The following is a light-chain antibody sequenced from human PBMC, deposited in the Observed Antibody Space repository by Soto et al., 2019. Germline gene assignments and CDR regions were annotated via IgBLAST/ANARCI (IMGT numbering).Light chain of an antibody. Sequence: ETVLTQSPATLSVSPGQRATLSCRASQSVSSNLAWYKQRPGQAPRLLIYGASTRATGIPARFSGSGSGTEFTLTITSLQSEDFAVYYCQQYNKWPQFTFGPGTRVDFK. V-gene: IGKV3-15*01. J-gene: IGKJ3*01. CDR2: GAS. CDR1: QSVSSN. CDR3: QQYNKWPQFT.